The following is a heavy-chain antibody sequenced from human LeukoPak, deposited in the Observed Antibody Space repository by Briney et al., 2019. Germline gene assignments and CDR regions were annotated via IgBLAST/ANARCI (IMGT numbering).Heavy chain of an antibody. CDR3: AREGPYYDFWSGYYVVDY. CDR2: INHSGST. V-gene: IGHV4-34*01. D-gene: IGHD3-3*01. J-gene: IGHJ4*02. Sequence: PSETLSLTCAVYGGSFSGYYWSRIRQPPGKGLEWIGEINHSGSTNYNPSLKSRVTISVDTSKNQFSLKLSSVTAADTAVYYCAREGPYYDFWSGYYVVDYWGQGTLVTVSS. CDR1: GGSFSGYY.